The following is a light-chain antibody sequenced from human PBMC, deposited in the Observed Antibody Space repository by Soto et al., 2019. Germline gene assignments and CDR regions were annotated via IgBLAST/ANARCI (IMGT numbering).Light chain of an antibody. V-gene: IGLV1-44*01. CDR2: SNN. J-gene: IGLJ2*01. CDR1: SSNIGGNT. CDR3: AAWDDSLNGVV. Sequence: VLTQAPSTSGTPGQRVTISCSGSSSNIGGNTVNWYQQLPGTAPKPLIYSNNLRPSEVPGRFSGSKSGTSASLAISGLQSEDEADYYCAAWDDSLNGVVFGGGTKLTVL.